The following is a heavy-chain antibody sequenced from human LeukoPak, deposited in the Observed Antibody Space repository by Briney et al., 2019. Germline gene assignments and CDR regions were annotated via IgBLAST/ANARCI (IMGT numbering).Heavy chain of an antibody. V-gene: IGHV1-2*02. CDR1: GYTFTGYY. D-gene: IGHD6-13*01. J-gene: IGHJ4*02. CDR3: ARDRGGYSSSWTDY. Sequence: GASVKVSCKASGYTFTGYYMHWVRQAPGQGLEWMGWINPNSGGTNYAQKFQGRVTMTRDTSISTAYMELSRLRSDDTAVYYCARDRGGYSSSWTDYWGQGTLVTVSS. CDR2: INPNSGGT.